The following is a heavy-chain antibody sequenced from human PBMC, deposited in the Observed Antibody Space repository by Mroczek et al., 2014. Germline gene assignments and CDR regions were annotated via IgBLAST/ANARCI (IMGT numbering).Heavy chain of an antibody. CDR3: ARVGSRDGPRGFDY. J-gene: IGHJ4*02. D-gene: IGHD5-24*01. CDR2: ISTKRTYI. Sequence: VQLVQSGGGLVKPGGSLRLSCVVSGFNFSRYSMNWVRQAPGKGLEWVSFISTKRTYINYADSVKGRFSISRDNAENSLYLQMNSLRVEDSAVYYCARVGSRDGPRGFDYWGQGTLVTVSS. V-gene: IGHV3-21*01. CDR1: GFNFSRYS.